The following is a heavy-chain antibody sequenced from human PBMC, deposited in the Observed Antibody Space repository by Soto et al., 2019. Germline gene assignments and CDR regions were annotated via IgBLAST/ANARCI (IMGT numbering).Heavy chain of an antibody. CDR2: IYYSGST. CDR1: GGSISNYY. CDR3: ARHRGSGSPYFDY. D-gene: IGHD1-26*01. Sequence: SETLSLTCTVSGGSISNYYWSWIRQPPGKGLEWIGYIYYSGSTQYNPSLKSRVTISVDASKNQFSLKLSSVTAADTAVYYCARHRGSGSPYFDYWGQGTLVTVSS. V-gene: IGHV4-59*08. J-gene: IGHJ4*02.